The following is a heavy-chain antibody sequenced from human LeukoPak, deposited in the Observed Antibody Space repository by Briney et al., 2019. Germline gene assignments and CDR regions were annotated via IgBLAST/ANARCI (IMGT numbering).Heavy chain of an antibody. J-gene: IGHJ4*02. CDR3: ARDSEDTTMGPGY. CDR2: INPSGGST. Sequence: ASVKVSCKTSGYTFTSYYMHWVRQAPGQGLEWMGIINPSGGSTSYAQKFQGRVTMTRDMSTSTVYMELSSLISEDTAVYYCARDSEDTTMGPGYWGQGTLVTVSS. D-gene: IGHD5-18*01. CDR1: GYTFTSYY. V-gene: IGHV1-46*01.